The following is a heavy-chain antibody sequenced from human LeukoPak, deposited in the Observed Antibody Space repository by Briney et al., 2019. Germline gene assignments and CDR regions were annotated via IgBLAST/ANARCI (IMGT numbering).Heavy chain of an antibody. Sequence: PGGSLRLSCAASGFTFSSYGMHWVRQAPGKGLEYVSAISSNGGSTYYADSVKGRFTISRDNSKNTLYLQMSSLRAEDTAVYYCVKVGEWWLRTLGGYFGYWGQGTLVTVSS. V-gene: IGHV3-64D*06. CDR2: ISSNGGST. D-gene: IGHD5-12*01. CDR3: VKVGEWWLRTLGGYFGY. J-gene: IGHJ4*02. CDR1: GFTFSSYG.